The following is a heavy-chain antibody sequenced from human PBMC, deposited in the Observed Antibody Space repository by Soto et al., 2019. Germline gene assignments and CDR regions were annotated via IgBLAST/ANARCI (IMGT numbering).Heavy chain of an antibody. CDR2: INHSGST. CDR3: ARVVVTAAHPEWFDP. V-gene: IGHV4-34*01. J-gene: IGHJ5*02. Sequence: SDPLSLTCAVFDGTFRGYYWSRISKNQGKGLEWIGNINHSGSTNYNPSLKSRVTISVDTSKNQFSLKLSSVTAADTAVYYCARVVVTAAHPEWFDPWGQGTLVTVSS. CDR1: DGTFRGYY. D-gene: IGHD2-2*01.